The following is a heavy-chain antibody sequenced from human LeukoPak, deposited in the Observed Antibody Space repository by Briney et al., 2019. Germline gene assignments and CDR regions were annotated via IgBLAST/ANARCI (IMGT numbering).Heavy chain of an antibody. D-gene: IGHD3-3*01. J-gene: IGHJ6*03. CDR1: GYTFTNYG. CDR3: AIRHRDFWSGYLGYYMDV. V-gene: IGHV1-18*01. Sequence: ASVKVSCKASGYTFTNYGISWVRQAPGQGLEGVGWISGYNDNTNYAQKLQGRVTMTTDTSTSTAYMELRSLRSDDTAVYYCAIRHRDFWSGYLGYYMDVWGKGTTVTVSS. CDR2: ISGYNDNT.